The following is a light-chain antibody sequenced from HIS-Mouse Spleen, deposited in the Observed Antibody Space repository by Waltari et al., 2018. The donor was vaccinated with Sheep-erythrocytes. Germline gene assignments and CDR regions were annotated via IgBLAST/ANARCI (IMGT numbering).Light chain of an antibody. J-gene: IGLJ1*01. V-gene: IGLV2-11*01. Sequence: QSALTHPRSVPGSPGPSVPISSTGTSSDVGGYNYVSWYQQHPGKAPKLMIYDVSKRPSGVPDRFSGSKSGNTASLTISGLQAEDEADYYCCSYAGSYNHVFATGTKVTVL. CDR1: SSDVGGYNY. CDR2: DVS. CDR3: CSYAGSYNHV.